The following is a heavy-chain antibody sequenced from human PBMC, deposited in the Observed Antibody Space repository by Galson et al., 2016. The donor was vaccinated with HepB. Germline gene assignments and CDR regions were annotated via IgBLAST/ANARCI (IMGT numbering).Heavy chain of an antibody. V-gene: IGHV4-39*01. J-gene: IGHJ6*03. CDR2: IFNRGTT. CDR1: GGSISINSYY. CDR3: ARPGRGDYYMDV. D-gene: IGHD1-26*01. Sequence: SETLSLTCTVSGGSISINSYYWDWIRQPPGKGLEWIGSIFNRGTTYQNPSLRSRVTISVDTSKNQFSLKLTSVTAADTAVYYCARPGRGDYYMDVWGKGTTVTVSS.